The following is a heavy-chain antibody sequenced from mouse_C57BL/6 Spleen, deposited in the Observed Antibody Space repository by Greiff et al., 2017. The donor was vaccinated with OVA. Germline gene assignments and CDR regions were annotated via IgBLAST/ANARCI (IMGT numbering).Heavy chain of an antibody. D-gene: IGHD2-5*01. V-gene: IGHV3-6*01. J-gene: IGHJ2*01. CDR3: ARADYSNFY. Sequence: EVQRVESGPGLVKPSQSLSLTCSVTGYSITSGYYWNWIRQFPGNKLEWMGYISYDGSNNYNPSLKNRISITRDTSKNQFFLKLNSVTTEDTATXYCARADYSNFYWGQGTTLTVSS. CDR1: GYSITSGYY. CDR2: ISYDGSN.